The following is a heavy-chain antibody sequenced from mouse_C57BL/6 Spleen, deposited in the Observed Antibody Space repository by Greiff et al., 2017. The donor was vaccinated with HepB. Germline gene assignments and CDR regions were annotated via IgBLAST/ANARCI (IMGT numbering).Heavy chain of an antibody. CDR1: GYTFTSYW. V-gene: IGHV1-7*01. Sequence: VQVVESGAELAKPGASVKLSCKASGYTFTSYWMHWVKQRPGQGLEWIGYINPSSGYTKYNQKFKDKATLTADKSSSTAYMQLSSLTYEDSAVYYCATSKDGYFPYYAMDYWGQGTSVTVSS. CDR2: INPSSGYT. J-gene: IGHJ4*01. D-gene: IGHD2-3*01. CDR3: ATSKDGYFPYYAMDY.